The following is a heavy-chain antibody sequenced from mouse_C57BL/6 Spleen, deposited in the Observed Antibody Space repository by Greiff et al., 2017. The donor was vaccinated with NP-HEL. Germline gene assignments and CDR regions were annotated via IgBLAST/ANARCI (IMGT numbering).Heavy chain of an antibody. CDR3: ARVTGRDAMDY. J-gene: IGHJ4*01. V-gene: IGHV1-61*01. Sequence: VQLQQPGAELVRPGSSVKLSCKASGYTFTSYWMDWVKQRPGQGLEWIGNIYPSDSETHYNQKFKDKATLTVDKSSSTAYMQLSSLTSEDSAVYYCARVTGRDAMDYWGQGTSVTVSS. CDR1: GYTFTSYW. D-gene: IGHD4-1*01. CDR2: IYPSDSET.